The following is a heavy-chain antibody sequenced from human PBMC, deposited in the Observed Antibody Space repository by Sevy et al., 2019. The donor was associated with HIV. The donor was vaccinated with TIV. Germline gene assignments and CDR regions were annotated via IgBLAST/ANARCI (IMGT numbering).Heavy chain of an antibody. CDR3: ARPRANYVDHYFFYAMDV. V-gene: IGHV3-30-3*01. Sequence: GGSLRLSCVASGFAFSNYYAMHWVRQAPGKGLEWVALISYDGSDKYYADSVKGGFTISRDNFKNTRFLQMNSLTTEDTAVYDCARPRANYVDHYFFYAMDVWGQGTTVTVSS. CDR1: GFAFSNYYA. D-gene: IGHD4-17*01. CDR2: ISYDGSDK. J-gene: IGHJ6*02.